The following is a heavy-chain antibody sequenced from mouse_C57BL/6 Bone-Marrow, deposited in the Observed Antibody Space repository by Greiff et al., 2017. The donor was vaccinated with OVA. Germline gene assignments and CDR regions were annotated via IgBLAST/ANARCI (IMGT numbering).Heavy chain of an antibody. Sequence: DVKLVESGGGLVQSGRSLRLSCATSGFTFSDFYMEWVRQAPGKGLEWIAASRNKANDYTTEYSASVKGRFIVSRDTSQSILYLQMNALRAEDTAIYYCASDADDYGFAYWGQGTLVTVSA. CDR1: GFTFSDFY. D-gene: IGHD2-4*01. J-gene: IGHJ3*01. V-gene: IGHV7-1*01. CDR3: ASDADDYGFAY. CDR2: SRNKANDYTT.